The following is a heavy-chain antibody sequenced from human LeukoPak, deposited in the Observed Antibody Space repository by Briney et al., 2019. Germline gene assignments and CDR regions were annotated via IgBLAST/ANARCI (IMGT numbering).Heavy chain of an antibody. CDR1: GGSFSGYY. J-gene: IGHJ4*02. Sequence: SETLSLTCAVYGGSFSGYYWSWIRQPPGKGLEWIGEINHSGSTNYNPSLKSRVTISVDTSKNQFSLKLSSVTAADTAVYYCAREGLSSGWYGYWGQGTLVTVSS. CDR2: INHSGST. V-gene: IGHV4-34*01. D-gene: IGHD6-19*01. CDR3: AREGLSSGWYGY.